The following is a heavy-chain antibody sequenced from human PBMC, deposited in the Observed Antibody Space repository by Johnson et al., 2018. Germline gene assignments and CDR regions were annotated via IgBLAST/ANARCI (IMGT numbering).Heavy chain of an antibody. CDR3: ARDRSAGYYYGMDV. J-gene: IGHJ6*02. D-gene: IGHD1-26*01. Sequence: QVQLVQSGGGVVQPGRSRKLSCAGSGLTFSSYGMHWVRQAPGKGLEGVAVIWYDGGNKYYADSVKGRFAISRDNSKNTLYLQMNSLRAEDTALYYCARDRSAGYYYGMDVWGQGTTVTVSS. CDR2: IWYDGGNK. V-gene: IGHV3-33*01. CDR1: GLTFSSYG.